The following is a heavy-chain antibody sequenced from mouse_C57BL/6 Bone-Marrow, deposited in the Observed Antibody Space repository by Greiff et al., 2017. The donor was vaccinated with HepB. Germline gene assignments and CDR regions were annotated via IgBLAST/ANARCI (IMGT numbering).Heavy chain of an antibody. V-gene: IGHV1-81*01. J-gene: IGHJ2*01. Sequence: VQRVESGAELARPGASVKLSCKASGYTFTSYGISWVKQRTGQGLEWIGEIYPRSGNTYYNEKFKGKATLTADKSSSTAYMELRSLTSEDSAVYFCARSYYSKSLDYWGQGTTLTVSS. D-gene: IGHD2-5*01. CDR3: ARSYYSKSLDY. CDR2: IYPRSGNT. CDR1: GYTFTSYG.